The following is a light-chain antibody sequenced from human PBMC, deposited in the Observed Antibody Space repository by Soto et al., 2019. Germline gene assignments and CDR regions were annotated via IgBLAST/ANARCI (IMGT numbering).Light chain of an antibody. CDR3: QQYGRSPGLLT. J-gene: IGKJ3*01. V-gene: IGKV3-20*01. CDR1: QSVSSSY. CDR2: GAS. Sequence: EIVLTQSPGTLSLSPGERATLCCRASQSVSSSYLAWYQQKPGQAPRLLIYGASTRATAIPDRFSGSGSGTDFTLTISRQEPDDFAMYYCQQYGRSPGLLTFGPGTKVDIK.